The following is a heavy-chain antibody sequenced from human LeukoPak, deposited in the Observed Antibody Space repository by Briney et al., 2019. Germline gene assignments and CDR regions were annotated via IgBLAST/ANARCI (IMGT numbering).Heavy chain of an antibody. D-gene: IGHD3-22*01. J-gene: IGHJ6*02. Sequence: SETLSLTCTVSGYSIRSGYFWGWIRQPPGKGLEWIGSISQSGRTYYNPSLKSRVTISVDTSKNQFSLKLSSVTAADTAVYYCASVNYYDSSGYYSAYYYYGMDVWGQGTTVTVSS. CDR3: ASVNYYDSSGYYSAYYYYGMDV. V-gene: IGHV4-38-2*02. CDR2: ISQSGRT. CDR1: GYSIRSGYF.